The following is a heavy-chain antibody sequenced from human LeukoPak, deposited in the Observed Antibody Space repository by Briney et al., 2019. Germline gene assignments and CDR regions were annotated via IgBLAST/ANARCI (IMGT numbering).Heavy chain of an antibody. Sequence: GGSLRLSCAASGFIFDDYAMHWVRQAPGKGLEWVSLITGDGAGTYYEDSVRGRFTISRDNSKNSLYLIMNSLRTEDTALYYCTKGRVATVGGAKYAMDAWGQGTTVTVSS. CDR3: TKGRVATVGGAKYAMDA. CDR1: GFIFDDYA. CDR2: ITGDGAGT. V-gene: IGHV3-43*02. D-gene: IGHD5-12*01. J-gene: IGHJ6*02.